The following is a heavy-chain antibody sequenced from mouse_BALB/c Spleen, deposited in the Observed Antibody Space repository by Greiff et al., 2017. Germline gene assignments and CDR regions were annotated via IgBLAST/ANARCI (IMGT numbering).Heavy chain of an antibody. CDR3: ARDNYDYSWFAY. V-gene: IGHV5-6*01. CDR1: GFTFSSYG. Sequence: EVKLVESGGDLVKPGGSLKLSCAASGFTFSSYGMSWVRQTPDKRLEWVATISDGGSYTYYPDSVKGRFTISRDNAKNNLYLQMSSLKSEDTAMYYCARDNYDYSWFAYWGQGTLVTVSA. D-gene: IGHD2-4*01. CDR2: ISDGGSYT. J-gene: IGHJ3*01.